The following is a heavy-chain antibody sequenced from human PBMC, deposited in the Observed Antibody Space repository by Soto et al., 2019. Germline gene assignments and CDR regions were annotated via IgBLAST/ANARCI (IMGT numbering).Heavy chain of an antibody. CDR1: GLTFSGYG. V-gene: IGHV3-23*01. CDR2: ISGSGSTT. D-gene: IGHD4-4*01. Sequence: EVQLLESGGGLVQPGGSLRLSCAASGLTFSGYGMSWVRQAPGTGLEWVSAISGSGSTTYYAESVKGGFTISRDDSKNSLFRQMNSLRAEDTAVYYCVTRSRGLQSSPPRLDSWGQGTLVTVSS. CDR3: VTRSRGLQSSPPRLDS. J-gene: IGHJ4*02.